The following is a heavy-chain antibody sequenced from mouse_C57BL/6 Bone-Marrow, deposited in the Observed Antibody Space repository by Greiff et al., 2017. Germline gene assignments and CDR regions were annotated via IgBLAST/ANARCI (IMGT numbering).Heavy chain of an antibody. Sequence: EVQLQESVAELVRPGASVKLSCTASGFNIKNTYMHWVPQRPEQGLEWIGRIGPANGNTNYAPKFQGMDTITTDTSSNTAYLQLSSLTSEDTALYYCAPLAPIAYWGQGTLVTVSA. J-gene: IGHJ3*01. CDR1: GFNIKNTY. D-gene: IGHD6-1*01. CDR2: IGPANGNT. V-gene: IGHV14-3*01. CDR3: APLAPIAY.